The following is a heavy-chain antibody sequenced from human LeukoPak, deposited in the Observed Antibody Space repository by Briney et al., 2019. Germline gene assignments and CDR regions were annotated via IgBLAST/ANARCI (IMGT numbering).Heavy chain of an antibody. D-gene: IGHD6-6*01. CDR3: AFFGYSSSSGNWFGP. CDR2: IRYDGSNK. CDR1: GFTFSSYG. Sequence: PGGSLRLSCAASGFTFSSYGMHWVRQAPGKGLEWVAFIRYDGSNKYYADSVKGRFTISRDNSKNTLYLQMNSLRAEDTAVYYCAFFGYSSSSGNWFGPWGQGTLVTVSS. J-gene: IGHJ5*02. V-gene: IGHV3-30*02.